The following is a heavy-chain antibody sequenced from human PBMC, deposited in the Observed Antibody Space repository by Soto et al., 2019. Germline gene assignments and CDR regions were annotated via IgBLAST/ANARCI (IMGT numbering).Heavy chain of an antibody. CDR3: AKDRNYPRDQLCI. CDR1: GFTINNYA. D-gene: IGHD1-7*01. CDR2: ISANGQGI. V-gene: IGHV3-23*01. J-gene: IGHJ4*02. Sequence: RGSVRLACAASGFTINNYAMSCVRQGPGKGLEWVSAISANGQGIYYADSVKGRFIISRESSKNTVFLHMDSLTAEDTAVYYCAKDRNYPRDQLCIWGRGSL.